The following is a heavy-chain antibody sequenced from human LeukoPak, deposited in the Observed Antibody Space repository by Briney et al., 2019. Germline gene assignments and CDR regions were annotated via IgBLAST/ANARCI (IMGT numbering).Heavy chain of an antibody. CDR3: VPRNEWSCYMDV. CDR2: ISGSGGST. J-gene: IGHJ6*03. Sequence: GGSLRLSCAASGFTFSSYAMSWVRQAPGKGLEWVSAISGSGGSTYYADSVKGRFTISRDNSKNTLYLQMNSLRAEDTAVYYCVPRNEWSCYMDVWGKGTTVTISS. V-gene: IGHV3-23*01. D-gene: IGHD3-3*01. CDR1: GFTFSSYA.